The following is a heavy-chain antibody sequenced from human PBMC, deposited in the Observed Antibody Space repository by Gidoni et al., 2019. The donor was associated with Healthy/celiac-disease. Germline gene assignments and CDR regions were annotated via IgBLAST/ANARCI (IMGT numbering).Heavy chain of an antibody. CDR1: GFTFDDYA. V-gene: IGHV3-9*01. CDR3: AFDI. Sequence: EVHLVESGGGLVQPGRSLRLSCAASGFTFDDYAMHWVRQAPGKGLEWVSGISWNSGSIGYADSVKGRFTISRDNAKNSLYLQMNSLRAEDTALYYCAFDIWGQGTMVTVSS. J-gene: IGHJ3*02. CDR2: ISWNSGSI.